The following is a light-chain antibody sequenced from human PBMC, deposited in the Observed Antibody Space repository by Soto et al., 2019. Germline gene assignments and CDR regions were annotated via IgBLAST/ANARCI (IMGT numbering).Light chain of an antibody. Sequence: QSVLTQPPSVSAAPGQKVTISCSGSSSNIGNTYVSWYQQLPGTAPKLLIYDNNKRPSGIRDRFSGSKSGTSATLGITGLQTGDEADYYCGTWDSSLSAGGVFGGGTKLTVL. CDR1: SSNIGNTY. J-gene: IGLJ2*01. CDR2: DNN. CDR3: GTWDSSLSAGGV. V-gene: IGLV1-51*01.